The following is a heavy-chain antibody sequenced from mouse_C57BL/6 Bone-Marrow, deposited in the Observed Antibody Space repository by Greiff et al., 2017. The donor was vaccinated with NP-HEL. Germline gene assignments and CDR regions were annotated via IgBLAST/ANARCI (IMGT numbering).Heavy chain of an antibody. CDR2: IDPANGNT. J-gene: IGHJ3*01. Sequence: EVQLQQSVAELVRPGASVKLSCTASGFNIKNTYMHWVKQRPEQGLEWIGRIDPANGNTKYAPKFQGKATITADTSSNTAYLQLSSLTSEDTAIYYWAGGVYDDYGGGAWFAYWGQGTLVTVSA. V-gene: IGHV14-3*01. D-gene: IGHD2-4*01. CDR1: GFNIKNTY. CDR3: AGGVYDDYGGGAWFAY.